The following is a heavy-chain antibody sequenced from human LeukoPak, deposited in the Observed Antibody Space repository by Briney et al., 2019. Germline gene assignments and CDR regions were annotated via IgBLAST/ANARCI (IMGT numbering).Heavy chain of an antibody. Sequence: GGSLRLSCAASGVPFRSFAMSWVRQAPGKGLEWVWAISDSGSSTYYPDAVKGRFTISRDNSKNTLYLQMTSLRAEDTAVYYCAKRRTVDTAMVTHYYGMDVWGQGTTVTVSS. D-gene: IGHD5-18*01. CDR1: GVPFRSFA. V-gene: IGHV3-23*01. CDR3: AKRRTVDTAMVTHYYGMDV. J-gene: IGHJ6*02. CDR2: ISDSGSST.